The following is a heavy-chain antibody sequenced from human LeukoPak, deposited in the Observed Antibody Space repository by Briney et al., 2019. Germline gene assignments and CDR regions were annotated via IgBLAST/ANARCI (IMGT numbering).Heavy chain of an antibody. J-gene: IGHJ1*01. Sequence: QTGGSLRLSCAASGFNFDNAWMNWVRQAPGKGLEWVSAISGSGGSTYYADSVKGRFTISRDNSKNTLYLQMNSLRAEDTAVYYCAKDRDASGYYYYLPYFQHWGQGTLVTVSS. CDR3: AKDRDASGYYYYLPYFQH. V-gene: IGHV3-23*01. CDR1: GFNFDNAW. CDR2: ISGSGGST. D-gene: IGHD3-22*01.